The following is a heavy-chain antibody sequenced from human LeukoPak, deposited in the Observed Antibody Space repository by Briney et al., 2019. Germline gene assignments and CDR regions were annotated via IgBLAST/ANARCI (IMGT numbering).Heavy chain of an antibody. CDR1: GDSVSRSDSY. CDR2: IYHSGRT. J-gene: IGHJ1*01. Sequence: SETLSLTCSVSGDSVSRSDSYWDWIRQPPGKGLEWIGTIYHSGRTYYSLSLKSRVTMSVDPSNNQFSLNLRSVTAADTAVYYCARRRYYDGSGYLEWGQGTLLSVSS. CDR3: ARRRYYDGSGYLE. V-gene: IGHV4-39*01. D-gene: IGHD3-22*01.